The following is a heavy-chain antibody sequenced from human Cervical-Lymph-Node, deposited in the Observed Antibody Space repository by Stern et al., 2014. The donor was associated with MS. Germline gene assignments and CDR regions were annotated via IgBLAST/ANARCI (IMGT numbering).Heavy chain of an antibody. J-gene: IGHJ6*02. D-gene: IGHD1-1*01. CDR1: GGSINNGDYY. Sequence: QVQLQQWGPGLVKPSQTLSLTCTVSGGSINNGDYYWSWVRQHPGKGLEWLGSLYDSCATYYNPSLKGRLTISVDTSKSHFSLKLTSVTAADTAVYYCARELSGMYGMDVWGQGTTVTVSS. CDR2: LYDSCAT. V-gene: IGHV4-31*03. CDR3: ARELSGMYGMDV.